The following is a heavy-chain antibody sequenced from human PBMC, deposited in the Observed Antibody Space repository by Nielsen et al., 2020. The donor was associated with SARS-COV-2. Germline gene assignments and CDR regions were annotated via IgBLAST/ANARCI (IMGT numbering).Heavy chain of an antibody. CDR2: INWNGGST. D-gene: IGHD2-21*01. V-gene: IGHV3-20*04. J-gene: IGHJ6*02. Sequence: GSLKISCAASGFTFDDYGMSWVRQAPGKGLEWVSGINWNGGSTGYADSVKGRFTISRDNAKNSLYLQMNSLRAEDTAAYYCARDPRLFGSYYGMDVWGQGTTVTVSS. CDR3: ARDPRLFGSYYGMDV. CDR1: GFTFDDYG.